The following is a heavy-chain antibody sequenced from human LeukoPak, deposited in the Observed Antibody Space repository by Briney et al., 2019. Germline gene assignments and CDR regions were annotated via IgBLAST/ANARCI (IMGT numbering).Heavy chain of an antibody. CDR3: AKVMDSLGYCTGGVCYRAIDF. V-gene: IGHV3-23*01. D-gene: IGHD2-8*02. CDR2: ISTSGGST. J-gene: IGHJ4*02. Sequence: QPGGSLRLSCAASGFTFSSYAMSWVRQAPGKGLEWVSAISTSGGSTYYADSVKGRFTIARDNSKNTLYLQMNSLRAEDTAVYYCAKVMDSLGYCTGGVCYRAIDFWGQGALVTVSS. CDR1: GFTFSSYA.